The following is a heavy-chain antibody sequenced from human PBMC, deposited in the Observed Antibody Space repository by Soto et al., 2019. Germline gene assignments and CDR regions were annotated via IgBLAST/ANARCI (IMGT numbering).Heavy chain of an antibody. CDR1: GYSFTNNA. CDR2: INAGSGNI. CDR3: ARDCTGGSCQSRYDY. Sequence: ASVKVSCKASGYSFTNNAIHWVRQAPGQRLEWMGWINAGSGNIRYSQNFQDRVTITRDTSASTAYMELSSLRSEDTAVYYCARDCTGGSCQSRYDYWGQGTLVTVSS. V-gene: IGHV1-3*01. D-gene: IGHD2-15*01. J-gene: IGHJ4*02.